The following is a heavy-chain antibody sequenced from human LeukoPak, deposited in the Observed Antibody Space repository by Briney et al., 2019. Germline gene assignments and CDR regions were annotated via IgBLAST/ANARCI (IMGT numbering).Heavy chain of an antibody. CDR2: ISWNSGSI. CDR1: GFTFSSYA. CDR3: AKALARRIYCSSTSCPAGYFDY. Sequence: GGSLRLSCAASGFTFSSYAMHWVRQAPGRGLEWVSGISWNSGSIGYADSVKGRFTISRDNAKNSLYLQMNSLRAEDTALYYCAKALARRIYCSSTSCPAGYFDYWGQGTLVTVSS. D-gene: IGHD2-2*01. V-gene: IGHV3-9*01. J-gene: IGHJ4*02.